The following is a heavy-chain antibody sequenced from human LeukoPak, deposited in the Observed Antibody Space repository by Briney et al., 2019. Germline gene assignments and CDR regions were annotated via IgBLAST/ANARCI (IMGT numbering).Heavy chain of an antibody. J-gene: IGHJ1*01. CDR3: AREVGGTTLDFQH. V-gene: IGHV1-18*01. CDR1: GYTFTSYG. CDR2: ISAYNGNT. D-gene: IGHD1-26*01. Sequence: ASVKVSCKASGYTFTSYGISWVRQAPGQGLEWMGWISAYNGNTNYAQKLQGRVTMTRDTSISTAYMEVSRLRSDDTAVYYCAREVGGTTLDFQHWGQGTLVTVSS.